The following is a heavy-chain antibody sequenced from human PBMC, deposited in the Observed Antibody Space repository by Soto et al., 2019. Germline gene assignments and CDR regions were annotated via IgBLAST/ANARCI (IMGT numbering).Heavy chain of an antibody. Sequence: GESLKISCKGFGYSFSTYCITWVRQMPGQVLEWMGRIDPSDSYTHYNPAFQGHVTISADRSISTAYLQWSSLKASDTAMFYCARLSCSRTASYYGLDVWGQGTAVNVSS. V-gene: IGHV5-10-1*01. CDR2: IDPSDSYT. CDR1: GYSFSTYC. CDR3: ARLSCSRTASYYGLDV. D-gene: IGHD2-2*01. J-gene: IGHJ6*02.